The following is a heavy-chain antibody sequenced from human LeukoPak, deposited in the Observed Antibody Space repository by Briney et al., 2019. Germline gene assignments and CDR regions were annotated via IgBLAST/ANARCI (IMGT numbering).Heavy chain of an antibody. J-gene: IGHJ4*02. Sequence: GGSLRLSCAASGFTFSNAWMSWVRQPPGKGLEWVGRIKSKTDGGTTDYAAPVKGRFTISRDDSKNTLYLQMNSLKTEDTAVYYCTTVLVTMVRGPYFGWGQGTLVTVSS. CDR2: IKSKTDGGTT. D-gene: IGHD3-10*01. CDR1: GFTFSNAW. V-gene: IGHV3-15*01. CDR3: TTVLVTMVRGPYFG.